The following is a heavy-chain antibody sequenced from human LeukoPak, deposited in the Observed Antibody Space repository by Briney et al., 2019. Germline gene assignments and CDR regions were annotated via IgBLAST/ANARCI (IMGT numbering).Heavy chain of an antibody. CDR2: IIPILGIA. D-gene: IGHD3-16*01. J-gene: IGHJ4*02. V-gene: IGHV1-69*02. Sequence: XXXQXPXXXXXWMGRIIPILGIANYAQKFQGRVTITADKSTSTAYMELSSLRSEDTAVYYCARSYDYVWGSHFDYWGQGTLVTVSS. CDR3: ARSYDYVWGSHFDY.